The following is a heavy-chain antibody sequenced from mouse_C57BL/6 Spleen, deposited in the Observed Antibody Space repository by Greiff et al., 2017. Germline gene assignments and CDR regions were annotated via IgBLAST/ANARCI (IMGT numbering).Heavy chain of an antibody. CDR3: ARQGYITTVVAPYFDY. CDR2: ISSGGSYT. Sequence: VQLVESGGDLVKPGGSLKLSCAASGFTFSSYGMSWVRQTPDKRLEWVATISSGGSYTYYPDSVKGRFTISRDNAKNTLYLQMSSLKSEDTAMYYGARQGYITTVVAPYFDYWGQGTTLTVAS. J-gene: IGHJ2*01. CDR1: GFTFSSYG. D-gene: IGHD1-1*01. V-gene: IGHV5-6*01.